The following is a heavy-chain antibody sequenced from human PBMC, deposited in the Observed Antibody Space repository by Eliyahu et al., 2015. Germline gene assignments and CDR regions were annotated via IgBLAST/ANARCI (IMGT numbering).Heavy chain of an antibody. CDR1: GGTFSSYA. CDR2: IIPIFGTA. D-gene: IGHD2-2*01. Sequence: EVKKPGSSVKVSCKASGGTFSSYAISWVRQAPGQGLEWMGGIIPIFGTANYAQKFQGRVTITADESTSTAYMELSSLRSEDTAVYYCARDLDIVVVPAAMLAYYYGMDVWGQGTTVTVSS. J-gene: IGHJ6*02. V-gene: IGHV1-69*01. CDR3: ARDLDIVVVPAAMLAYYYGMDV.